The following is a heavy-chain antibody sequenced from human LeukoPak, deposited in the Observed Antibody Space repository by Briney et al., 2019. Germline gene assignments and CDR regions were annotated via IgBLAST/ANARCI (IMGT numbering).Heavy chain of an antibody. J-gene: IGHJ4*02. V-gene: IGHV3-30-3*01. CDR1: GFTFSSYA. CDR3: ARGQIVVVPAAMYY. Sequence: GGSLRLSCAASGFTFSSYAMHWVRQAPGKGLEWVAVISYDGSNKYYADSVKGRFTISRDNSKNTLYLQMNSLRAEDTAVYYCARGQIVVVPAAMYYWDQGTLVTVSS. D-gene: IGHD2-2*01. CDR2: ISYDGSNK.